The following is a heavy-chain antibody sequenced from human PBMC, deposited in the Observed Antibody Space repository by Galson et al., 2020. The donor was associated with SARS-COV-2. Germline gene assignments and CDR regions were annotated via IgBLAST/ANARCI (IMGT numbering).Heavy chain of an antibody. J-gene: IGHJ6*02. CDR3: ARGVRITMVRERHYGMDV. Sequence: SVKVSCKASGGTFSSYAISWVRQAPGQGLEWMGGIIPIFGTANYAQKFQGRVTITADESTSTAYMELSSLRSEDTAVYYCARGVRITMVRERHYGMDVWGQGTTVTVSS. CDR2: IIPIFGTA. D-gene: IGHD3-10*01. V-gene: IGHV1-69*13. CDR1: GGTFSSYA.